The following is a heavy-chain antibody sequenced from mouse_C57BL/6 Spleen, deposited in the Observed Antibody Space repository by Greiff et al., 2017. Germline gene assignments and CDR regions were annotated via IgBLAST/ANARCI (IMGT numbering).Heavy chain of an antibody. D-gene: IGHD4-1*01. V-gene: IGHV1-15*01. CDR2: IDPETGGT. CDR3: TKLTGYWYFDV. CDR1: GYTFTDYE. Sequence: QVQLQQSGAELVRPGASVTLSCKASGYTFTDYEMHWVKQTPVHGLEWIGAIDPETGGTAYNQKFKGKAILTADKSSSTAYMELRSLTSEDSAVYYCTKLTGYWYFDVWGTGTTVTVSS. J-gene: IGHJ1*03.